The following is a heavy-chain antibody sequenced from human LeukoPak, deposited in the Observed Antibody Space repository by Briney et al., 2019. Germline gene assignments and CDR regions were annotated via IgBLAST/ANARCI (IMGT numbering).Heavy chain of an antibody. Sequence: GGSLRLSCAASGLTFKNYWMNWVRQAPGKGLEWVAVISYDGSNKYYADSVKGRFTISRDNSKNTLYLQMNSLRAEDTAVYYCARGSGSYWGDYFDYWGQGTLVTVSS. CDR1: GLTFKNYW. V-gene: IGHV3-30-3*01. CDR2: ISYDGSNK. J-gene: IGHJ4*02. CDR3: ARGSGSYWGDYFDY. D-gene: IGHD1-26*01.